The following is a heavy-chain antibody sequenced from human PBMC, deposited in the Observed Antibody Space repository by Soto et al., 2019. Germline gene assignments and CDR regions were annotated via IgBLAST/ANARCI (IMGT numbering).Heavy chain of an antibody. V-gene: IGHV2-5*02. CDR1: GFSLSTSGVG. CDR3: AKMGRYYDILTGYSWTIDY. CDR2: IYWDDDK. J-gene: IGHJ4*02. D-gene: IGHD3-9*01. Sequence: QITLKESGPTLVKPTQTLTLTCTFSGFSLSTSGVGVGWIRQPPGKALEWLALIYWDDDKRYSPSLKSRLTITKASSKNQVVLTLTNLDHVDTATYYCAKMGRYYDILTGYSWTIDYWGQGTLVTVSS.